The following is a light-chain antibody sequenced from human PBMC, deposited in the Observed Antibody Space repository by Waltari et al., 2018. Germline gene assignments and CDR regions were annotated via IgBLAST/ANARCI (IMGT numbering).Light chain of an antibody. Sequence: QAVLTQPPSVSAAPGQKVTISCSGSRSNIGKDYVSWYQQLPGTAPELLIYEDNKRPSYIPDRFSASKSDTSATLAITGLQTADEADYYCATWDTTLSAWVFGGGTRVTVL. V-gene: IGLV1-51*01. CDR3: ATWDTTLSAWV. J-gene: IGLJ3*02. CDR1: RSNIGKDY. CDR2: EDN.